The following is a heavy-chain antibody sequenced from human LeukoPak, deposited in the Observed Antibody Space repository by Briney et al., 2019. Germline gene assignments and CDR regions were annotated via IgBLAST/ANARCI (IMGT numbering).Heavy chain of an antibody. CDR2: IKQEGSEK. Sequence: GGSLRLSCVTSGFTFNSYWMTWVRQAPGKGLEWVANIKQEGSEKYYVDSVKGRFTISRDNAKNSLYLQMDSLRAADTAVYSCVRVGRDSQYGFFDYWGQGTLVTVSS. V-gene: IGHV3-7*01. CDR1: GFTFNSYW. D-gene: IGHD4-11*01. J-gene: IGHJ4*02. CDR3: VRVGRDSQYGFFDY.